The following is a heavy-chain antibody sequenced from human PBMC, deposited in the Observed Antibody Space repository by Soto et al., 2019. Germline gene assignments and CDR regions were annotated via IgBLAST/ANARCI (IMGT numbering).Heavy chain of an antibody. J-gene: IGHJ6*02. CDR3: ARDRVLQQLTYYYYGMDV. Sequence: GGSLRLSCAASGFTVSSNYMSWVRQAPGKGLEWVSVIYSGGSTYYVDSVKGRFTISRDNSKNTLYLQMNSLRAEDTAVYYCARDRVLQQLTYYYYGMDVWGQGTTVTVSS. V-gene: IGHV3-53*01. CDR2: IYSGGST. D-gene: IGHD6-13*01. CDR1: GFTVSSNY.